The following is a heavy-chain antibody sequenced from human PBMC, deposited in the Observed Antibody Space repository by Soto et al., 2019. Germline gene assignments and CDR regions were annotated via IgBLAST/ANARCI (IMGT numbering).Heavy chain of an antibody. D-gene: IGHD6-19*01. CDR3: SSVRVTRGWYV. J-gene: IGHJ4*02. CDR1: GFTFSGSA. Sequence: EVQLVESGGGLVQPGESLKLSCAASGFTFSGSAMHWVRQASGKGLEWVGRIRSKANNYATEYSASVKGRFTIPRDDSDDAGYLQMNSLKTDDTAVYCCSSVRVTRGWYVWGQGTLVTGYS. V-gene: IGHV3-73*02. CDR2: IRSKANNYAT.